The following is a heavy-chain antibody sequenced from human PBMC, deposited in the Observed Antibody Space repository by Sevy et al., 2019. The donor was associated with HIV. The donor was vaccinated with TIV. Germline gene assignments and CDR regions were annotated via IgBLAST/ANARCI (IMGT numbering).Heavy chain of an antibody. V-gene: IGHV3-66*02. Sequence: GGSLRLSCAISGFTVNDKYIIWVRQAPGKGLEWVSVIFSSGSTYYADSAKGRFTISRDNSKNTEDLQMNSVRAEDTAVYYCVSLLLSYRSGWSYFDYWGQGTLVTVSS. D-gene: IGHD6-19*01. CDR3: VSLLLSYRSGWSYFDY. CDR1: GFTVNDKY. CDR2: IFSSGST. J-gene: IGHJ4*02.